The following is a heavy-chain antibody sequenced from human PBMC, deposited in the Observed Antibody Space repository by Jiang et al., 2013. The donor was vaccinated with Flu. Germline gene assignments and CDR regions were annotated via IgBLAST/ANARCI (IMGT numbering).Heavy chain of an antibody. CDR1: GGSISSSNW. D-gene: IGHD3-16*02. V-gene: IGHV4-4*02. CDR3: ASVEDYDYVWGSYRYIPDYFDY. CDR2: IYHSGST. Sequence: PGLVKPSQTLSLTCAVSGGSISSSNWWSWVRQPPGKGLEWIGEIYHSGSTNYNPSLKSRVTISVDKSKNQFSLKLSSVTAADTAVYYCASVEDYDYVWGSYRYIPDYFDYWGQGTLVTVSS. J-gene: IGHJ4*02.